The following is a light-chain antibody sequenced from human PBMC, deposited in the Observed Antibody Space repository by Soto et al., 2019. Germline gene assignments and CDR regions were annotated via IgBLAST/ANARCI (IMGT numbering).Light chain of an antibody. CDR2: RAS. V-gene: IGKV3D-15*01. J-gene: IGKJ1*01. Sequence: EVVMAQSPATLSVSPGERATLSCRASQSVSSNLAWYQQKPGQAPSLLIYRASTRATGVPARFSGSGFGTDCPLTISSLQSEDLSVYYGQQYNNWPPRWTFGQGTKVEMK. CDR1: QSVSSN. CDR3: QQYNNWPPRWT.